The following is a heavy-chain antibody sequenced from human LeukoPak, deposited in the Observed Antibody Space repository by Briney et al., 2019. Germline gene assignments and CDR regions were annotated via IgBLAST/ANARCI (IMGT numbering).Heavy chain of an antibody. CDR3: ARAFPTVTTFDY. CDR2: IDWDDDK. J-gene: IGHJ4*02. V-gene: IGHV2-70*11. Sequence: SGPTLVNPTQTLTLTCTFSGFSLSTSGMCVSWIRQPPGKALEWLARIDWDDDKYYNTSLKNRLTISKDTSKNQVVLTMTNMDPVDTATYYCARAFPTVTTFDYWGQGTLVTVSS. D-gene: IGHD4-17*01. CDR1: GFSLSTSGMC.